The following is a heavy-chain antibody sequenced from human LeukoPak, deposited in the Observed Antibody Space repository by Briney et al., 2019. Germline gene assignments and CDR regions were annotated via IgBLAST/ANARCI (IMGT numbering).Heavy chain of an antibody. CDR2: IYYSGST. J-gene: IGHJ6*03. V-gene: IGHV4-30-4*07. D-gene: IGHD3-22*01. CDR1: GGSISSGGYS. CDR3: ARGQINLLYYYDSSGQLQRHGIDYYYMDV. Sequence: SETLSLTCAVSGGSISSGGYSWSWIRQPPGKGLEWIGYIYYSGSTYYNPSLKSRVTISVDTSKNQFSLKLSSVTAADTAVYYCARGQINLLYYYDSSGQLQRHGIDYYYMDVWGKGTTVTVSS.